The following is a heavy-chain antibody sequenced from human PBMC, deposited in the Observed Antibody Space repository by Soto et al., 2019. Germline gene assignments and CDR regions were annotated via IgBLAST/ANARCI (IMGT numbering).Heavy chain of an antibody. V-gene: IGHV3-30*18. CDR2: ISYDGSNK. Sequence: QVQLVESGGGVVQPGRSLRLSCAASGFTFSSYGMHWVRQAPGKGLAWVAVISYDGSNKYYADSVKGRFTISRDNSQNTLYLHMNSMRAEDPAVYYCAKGLLGPGRAYGMDVWGQGTTVTVS. CDR3: AKGLLGPGRAYGMDV. D-gene: IGHD7-27*01. J-gene: IGHJ6*02. CDR1: GFTFSSYG.